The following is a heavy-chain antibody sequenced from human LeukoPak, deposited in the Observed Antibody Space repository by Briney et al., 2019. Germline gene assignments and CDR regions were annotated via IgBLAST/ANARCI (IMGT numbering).Heavy chain of an antibody. CDR3: ARQYSSGWYLPGY. Sequence: GGSLRLSCVASGFTFSTYWMHWVRQAPGKGLVWVSGINSDGSSTIYADSVKGRFTISRDNAKNTLYLQMNSLRAEDTAVYSCARQYSSGWYLPGYWGQGTLVTVSS. V-gene: IGHV3-74*01. CDR2: INSDGSST. CDR1: GFTFSTYW. J-gene: IGHJ4*02. D-gene: IGHD6-19*01.